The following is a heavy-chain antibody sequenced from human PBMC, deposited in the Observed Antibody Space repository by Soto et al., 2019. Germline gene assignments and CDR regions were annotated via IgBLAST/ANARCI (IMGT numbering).Heavy chain of an antibody. Sequence: EAQLWESGGGLVQPGGSLRLSCAASGFTFSRYAMNWVRQAPGKGLEWVSSISYSDHSTYYADSVKGRFTIYRDNTKDTLYLQMNNLRAEDTAVYYCVRRGGSNGWGDFDSWGQGTLVTVSS. CDR2: ISYSDHST. V-gene: IGHV3-23*01. CDR3: VRRGGSNGWGDFDS. CDR1: GFTFSRYA. D-gene: IGHD6-19*01. J-gene: IGHJ4*02.